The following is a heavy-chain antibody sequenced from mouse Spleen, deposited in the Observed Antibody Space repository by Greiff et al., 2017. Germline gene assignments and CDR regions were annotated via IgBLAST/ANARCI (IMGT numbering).Heavy chain of an antibody. Sequence: EVKLMESGGGLVQPGGSLKLSCAASGFTFSDYGMAWVRQAPRKGPEWVAFISNLAYSIYYADTVTGRFTISRENAKNTLYLEMSSLRSEDTAMYYCARQREDGSFDYWGQGTTLTVSS. J-gene: IGHJ2*01. CDR1: GFTFSDYG. D-gene: IGHD2-3*01. CDR3: ARQREDGSFDY. CDR2: ISNLAYSI. V-gene: IGHV5-15*01.